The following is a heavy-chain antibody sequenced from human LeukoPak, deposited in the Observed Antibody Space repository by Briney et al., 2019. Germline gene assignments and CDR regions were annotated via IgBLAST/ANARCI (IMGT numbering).Heavy chain of an antibody. CDR3: ARDLYSSSSPPLDY. V-gene: IGHV3-21*01. CDR1: GFTFSIYS. D-gene: IGHD6-13*01. Sequence: GGSLRLSCVASGFTFSIYSMNRVRQAPGKGLEWVSSISSSSSYIYYADSVKGRFTISRDNAKNSLYLQMNSLRAEDTAVYYCARDLYSSSSPPLDYWGQGTLVTVSS. J-gene: IGHJ4*02. CDR2: ISSSSSYI.